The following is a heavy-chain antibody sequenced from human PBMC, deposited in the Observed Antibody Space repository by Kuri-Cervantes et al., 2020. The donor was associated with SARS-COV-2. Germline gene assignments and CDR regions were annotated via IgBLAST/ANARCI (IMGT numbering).Heavy chain of an antibody. Sequence: GSLRLSCAVYGGSFSGYYWSWIRQPPGKGLEWIGSIYHSGSTYYNPSLKSRVTISVDTSKNQFSLKLSSVTAADTAVYYCARKGLWSGYLNWGQGTLVTVSS. CDR3: ARKGLWSGYLN. V-gene: IGHV4-34*01. D-gene: IGHD3-3*01. CDR2: IYHSGST. CDR1: GGSFSGYY. J-gene: IGHJ4*02.